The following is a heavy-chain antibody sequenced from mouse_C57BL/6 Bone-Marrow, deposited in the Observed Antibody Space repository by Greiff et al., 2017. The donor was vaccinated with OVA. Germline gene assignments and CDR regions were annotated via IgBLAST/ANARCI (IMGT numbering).Heavy chain of an antibody. J-gene: IGHJ2*01. CDR3: ARSGLLNPFDY. CDR2: IYPRSGNT. D-gene: IGHD2-3*01. V-gene: IGHV1-81*01. CDR1: GYTFTSYG. Sequence: VQLQESGAELARPGASVKLSCKASGYTFTSYGISWVKQRTGQGLEWIGEIYPRSGNTYYNEKFKGKATLTADKSSSTAYMELRSLTSEDSAVYFCARSGLLNPFDYWGQGTTLTVSS.